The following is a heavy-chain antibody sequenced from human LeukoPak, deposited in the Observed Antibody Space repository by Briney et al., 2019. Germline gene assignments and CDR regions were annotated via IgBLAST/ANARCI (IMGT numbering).Heavy chain of an antibody. CDR1: GGSISSSSYY. D-gene: IGHD5-24*01. CDR2: IYYSGST. CDR3: VRWLQQLGGYYFDY. J-gene: IGHJ4*02. Sequence: SETLSLTCTVSGGSISSSSYYWGWIRQPPGKGLEWIGGIYYSGSTYYNPSLKSRVTISVDTSKNQFSLKLSSVTAADTAVYYCVRWLQQLGGYYFDYWGQGTLVTVSS. V-gene: IGHV4-39*01.